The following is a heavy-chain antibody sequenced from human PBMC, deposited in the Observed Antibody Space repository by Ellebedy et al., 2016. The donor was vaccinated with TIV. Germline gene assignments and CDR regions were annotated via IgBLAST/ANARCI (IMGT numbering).Heavy chain of an antibody. CDR3: ARKVSSDGYHPFDY. V-gene: IGHV3-48*04. J-gene: IGHJ4*02. D-gene: IGHD2-15*01. Sequence: GGSLRLSCAASGFTFRSDTMRWVPQAPGKGLEWISYITSGSNIIHYADSVKGRFTISRDNAKNSLYLQRNRLRAEATDVYYCARKVSSDGYHPFDYWGQGTLVTVSS. CDR2: ITSGSNII. CDR1: GFTFRSDT.